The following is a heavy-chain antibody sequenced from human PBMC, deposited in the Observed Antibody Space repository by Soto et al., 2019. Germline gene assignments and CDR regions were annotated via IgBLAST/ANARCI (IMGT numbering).Heavy chain of an antibody. D-gene: IGHD5-12*01. CDR3: AGGTDGKKVAY. CDR1: GGSVSSEHYY. J-gene: IGHJ4*02. V-gene: IGHV4-61*03. Sequence: QVQLQESGPGLVKSSETLSLTCTVSGGSVSSEHYYWNWIRQAPGKGLEWIGYFFYTGSTNYNPSLEXRXTXSXXMSKNHFSLKLSSVTAADTAVYYCAGGTDGKKVAYWGQGTLVTVSS. CDR2: FFYTGST.